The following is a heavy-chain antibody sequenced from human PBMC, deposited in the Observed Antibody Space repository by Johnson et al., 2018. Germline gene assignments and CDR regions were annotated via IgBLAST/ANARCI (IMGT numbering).Heavy chain of an antibody. CDR2: INHGGST. CDR1: GGSFSGYY. D-gene: IGHD6-13*01. V-gene: IGHV4-34*01. CDR3: ARGSLYSSSWYPY. J-gene: IGHJ4*02. Sequence: QVQLQQWGAGLLKPSETXSLTCAFYGGSFSGYYWSWIRQPPGKGLEWLGEINHGGSTNYNPSLESRVNISVDTSKNQFSLKLRSVTAADTAVYYCARGSLYSSSWYPYWGQGTLVTVSS.